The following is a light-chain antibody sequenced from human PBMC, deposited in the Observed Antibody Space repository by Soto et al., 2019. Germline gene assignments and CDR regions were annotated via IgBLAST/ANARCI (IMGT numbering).Light chain of an antibody. CDR3: QKYNSAPLT. V-gene: IGKV1-27*01. J-gene: IGKJ4*02. CDR2: AAS. CDR1: QGIGVY. Sequence: DIQMTQSPSSLSASFGDRVTITCRASQGIGVYLAWFQQKPGNAPKLLNYAASTLQSGVPSRFSGSGSGTDFTLTISGLQPEDVATYYCQKYNSAPLTFSGGTKVEIK.